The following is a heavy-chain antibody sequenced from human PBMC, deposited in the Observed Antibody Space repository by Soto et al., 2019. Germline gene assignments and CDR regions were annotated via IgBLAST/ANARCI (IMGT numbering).Heavy chain of an antibody. CDR3: ASERRITMVRGVMYYWYFDL. V-gene: IGHV3-72*01. Sequence: EVQLVESGGGLVQPGGSLRLSCAASGFTFSDHYMDWVRQAPGKGLEWVGRTRNKANSYTTEYAASVKGRFTISRDNSRNALYLRIHSLKTGDTVVYYCASERRITMVRGVMYYWYFDLWGRGTLVTVSS. D-gene: IGHD3-10*01. CDR1: GFTFSDHY. J-gene: IGHJ2*01. CDR2: TRNKANSYTT.